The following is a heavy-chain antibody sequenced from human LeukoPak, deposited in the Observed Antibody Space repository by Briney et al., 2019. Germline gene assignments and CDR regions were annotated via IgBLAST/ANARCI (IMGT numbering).Heavy chain of an antibody. CDR3: AKDQYSSGWSEGYFDY. J-gene: IGHJ4*02. D-gene: IGHD6-19*01. Sequence: GGSLRLSCAASGFTFSSYAMSWVRQAPGKGLEWVSAISGSGGSTYYADSVKGRFTISRDNSKNTLYLQMNSLRAEDTAVYYCAKDQYSSGWSEGYFDYWGQGTLVTVPS. CDR2: ISGSGGST. CDR1: GFTFSSYA. V-gene: IGHV3-23*01.